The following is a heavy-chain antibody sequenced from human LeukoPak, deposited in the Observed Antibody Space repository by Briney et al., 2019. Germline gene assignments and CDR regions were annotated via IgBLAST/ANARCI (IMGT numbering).Heavy chain of an antibody. V-gene: IGHV1-8*01. CDR2: MNPNSGNT. CDR3: ARGYSSGWSPY. CDR1: GYTFTSYD. D-gene: IGHD6-19*01. Sequence: ASVKVSCKASGYTFTSYDINWVRQATGQGLEWMGWMNPNSGNTGYAQKFQGRVTITRDTSASTAYMELSSLRSEDTAVYYCARGYSSGWSPYWGQGTLVTVSS. J-gene: IGHJ4*02.